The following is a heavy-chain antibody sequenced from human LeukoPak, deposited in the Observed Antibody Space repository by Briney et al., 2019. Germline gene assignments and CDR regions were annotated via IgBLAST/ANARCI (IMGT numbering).Heavy chain of an antibody. J-gene: IGHJ4*02. CDR1: GFTFSSYA. V-gene: IGHV3-23*01. CDR2: ISGSGGST. Sequence: GGSLRLSCAASGFTFSSYAMSWVRQAPGKGLEWVSDISGSGGSTYYADSVKGRFTISRDNAKNSLYLQMNSLRAEDTAVYYCARDKGDYDTSGSLFVFGGQGTLVTVSS. CDR3: ARDKGDYDTSGSLFVF. D-gene: IGHD3-22*01.